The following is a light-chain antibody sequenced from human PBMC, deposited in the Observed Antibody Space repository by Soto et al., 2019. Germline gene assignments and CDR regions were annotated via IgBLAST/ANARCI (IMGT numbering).Light chain of an antibody. CDR2: GNS. Sequence: QSVLTQPPSVSGAPGQRVTISCTGRSSNIGAGYDVHWYQQLPGTAPKLLIYGNSNRPSGVPDRFSGSKSSTSASLAITGLQAEDEADYYCQSYDSSLSGSVFGGGTKLTVL. CDR3: QSYDSSLSGSV. CDR1: SSNIGAGYD. V-gene: IGLV1-40*01. J-gene: IGLJ2*01.